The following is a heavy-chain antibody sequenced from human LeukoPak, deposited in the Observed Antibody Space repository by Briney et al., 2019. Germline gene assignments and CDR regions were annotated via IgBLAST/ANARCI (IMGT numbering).Heavy chain of an antibody. CDR1: GYTFNDYY. J-gene: IGHJ4*02. CDR3: ARGGGTNFGVITD. Sequence: ASVKVSCKTSGYTFNDYYMHWVRQAPGQGLEWIGWINPKSGDTNYAQHFQGRVTMTRDTSTNTVYMDLSSLKFDDPAVYHCARGGGTNFGVITDWGQGALVTVSS. CDR2: INPKSGDT. D-gene: IGHD3-3*01. V-gene: IGHV1-2*02.